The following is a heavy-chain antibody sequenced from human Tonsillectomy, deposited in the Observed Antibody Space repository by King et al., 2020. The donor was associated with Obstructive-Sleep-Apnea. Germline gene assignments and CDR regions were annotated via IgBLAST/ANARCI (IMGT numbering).Heavy chain of an antibody. D-gene: IGHD1-26*01. CDR1: GFSLSTSYMS. CDR3: ARNGGRYPDVDAFDI. V-gene: IGHV2-70*11. CDR2: IDWDGDK. J-gene: IGHJ3*02. Sequence: TLKESGPALVKPTQTLTLTCTFSGFSLSTSYMSVSWIRQPPGKALEWLARIDWDGDKYYSPSLKSRLTISQDTSKNQVVLTMTNMDPVDTASYFCARNGGRYPDVDAFDIWGQGTLVTVSS.